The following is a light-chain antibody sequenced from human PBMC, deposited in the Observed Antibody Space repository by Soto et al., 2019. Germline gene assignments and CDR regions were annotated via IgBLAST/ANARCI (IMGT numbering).Light chain of an antibody. J-gene: IGKJ4*01. CDR3: QQYFSYRLHT. Sequence: DIVMTQSPDSLAVSLGERATINCRSSQSLLYCTQNKNYLAWYQQKPGRPPRLLIYWASTRESGVPDRFSGSGSGTDFTLTISNLQAEDVAVYYCQQYFSYRLHTFGGGTKVYSK. CDR2: WAS. CDR1: QSLLYCTQNKNY. V-gene: IGKV4-1*01.